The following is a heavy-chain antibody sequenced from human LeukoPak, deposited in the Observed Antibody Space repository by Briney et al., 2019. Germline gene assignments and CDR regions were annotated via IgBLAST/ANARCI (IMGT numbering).Heavy chain of an antibody. V-gene: IGHV3-21*01. J-gene: IGHJ4*02. CDR2: ISSSSSYI. D-gene: IGHD1-26*01. CDR1: GFTFSSYS. CDR3: ARQEWELLPFDY. Sequence: GSLRLSCAASGFTFSSYSMNWVRQAPGKGLEWVSSISSSSSYIYYADSVKGRFTISRDNAKNSLYLQMNSLRAEDTAVYYCARQEWELLPFDYWGQGTLVTVSS.